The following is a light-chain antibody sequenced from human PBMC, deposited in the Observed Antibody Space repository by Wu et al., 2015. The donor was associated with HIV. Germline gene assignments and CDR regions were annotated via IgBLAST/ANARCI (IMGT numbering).Light chain of an antibody. CDR2: GAS. V-gene: IGKV3-20*01. CDR1: QTITNNF. CDR3: HQYDASPQT. J-gene: IGKJ1*01. Sequence: EIVLTQSPDTLSLSPGERATLSCRASQTITNNFIAWYQQKHGQTPRLLIYGASSRATGIPDRFRGAGSETNFTLTVGRLEPDDFAMYYCHQYDASPQTFGQGTKVEIK.